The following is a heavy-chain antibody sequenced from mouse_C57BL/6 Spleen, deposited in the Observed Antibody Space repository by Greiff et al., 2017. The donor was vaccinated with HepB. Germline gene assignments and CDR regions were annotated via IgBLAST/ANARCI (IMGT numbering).Heavy chain of an antibody. V-gene: IGHV1-19*01. D-gene: IGHD1-1*01. Sequence: EVQLQQSGPVLVKPGASVKMSCKASGYTFTDYYMNWVKQSHGKSLEWIGVINPYNGGTSYNQKFKGKATLTVDKSSSTAYMELNSLTSEDSAVYYCARNYGSSPWLAYWGQGTLVTVSA. CDR2: INPYNGGT. CDR1: GYTFTDYY. CDR3: ARNYGSSPWLAY. J-gene: IGHJ3*01.